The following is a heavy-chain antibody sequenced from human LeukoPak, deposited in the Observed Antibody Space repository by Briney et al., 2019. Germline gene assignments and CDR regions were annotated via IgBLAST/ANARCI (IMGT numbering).Heavy chain of an antibody. V-gene: IGHV4-4*07. Sequence: PSETLSLTCTVSGGSISSYYWSWIRQPAGKGLEWIGRIYTSGSTDYNPSLKSRVTMSVDTSKNQFSLKLTSVTAADTAVYYCARGGYMSNWFEHWGQGTPVTVSS. CDR3: ARGGYMSNWFEH. J-gene: IGHJ5*02. CDR2: IYTSGST. D-gene: IGHD5-12*01. CDR1: GGSISSYY.